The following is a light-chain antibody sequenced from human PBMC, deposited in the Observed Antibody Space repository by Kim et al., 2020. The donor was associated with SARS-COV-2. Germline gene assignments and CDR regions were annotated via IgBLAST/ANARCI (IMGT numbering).Light chain of an antibody. CDR3: QAWDSSTEV. V-gene: IGLV3-1*01. CDR2: QDS. CDR1: KLGDKY. Sequence: VSPGQTASVTCPGDKLGDKYACWYQQKPGQSPVLVIYQDSKRPSGIPERFSGSNSGNTATLTISGTQAMDEADYYCQAWDSSTEVFGTGTKVTVL. J-gene: IGLJ1*01.